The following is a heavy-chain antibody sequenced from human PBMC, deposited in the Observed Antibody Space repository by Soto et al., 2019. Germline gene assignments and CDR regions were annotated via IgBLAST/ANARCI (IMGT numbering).Heavy chain of an antibody. J-gene: IGHJ5*02. CDR1: GGSISSGGYS. CDR3: ARERMYYYDSSGYYYLGWFDP. Sequence: QLQLQESGSGLVKPSQTLSLTCAVSGGSISSGGYSWSWIRQLPGKGLEWIGYIYHSGSTYYNPSLKSRVTISVDTSTNQFSLKLNSVTAADTAVYYCARERMYYYDSSGYYYLGWFDPWGQGTLVTVSS. CDR2: IYHSGST. V-gene: IGHV4-30-2*01. D-gene: IGHD3-22*01.